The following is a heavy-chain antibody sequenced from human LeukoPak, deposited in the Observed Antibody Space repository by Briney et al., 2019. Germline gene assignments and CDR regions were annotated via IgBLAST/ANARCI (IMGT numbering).Heavy chain of an antibody. V-gene: IGHV1-46*01. CDR2: INPSGGST. J-gene: IGHJ4*02. CDR3: ARVVGYCSSTSCPTGY. D-gene: IGHD2-2*01. Sequence: GASVKVSCKASGYTFTSYYMHWVRQAPGQGLEWMGIINPSGGSTSYAQKFQGRVTMTRDTSTSTVYMELSSLRSEDTAVYYCARVVGYCSSTSCPTGYWGQGTLVTVSS. CDR1: GYTFTSYY.